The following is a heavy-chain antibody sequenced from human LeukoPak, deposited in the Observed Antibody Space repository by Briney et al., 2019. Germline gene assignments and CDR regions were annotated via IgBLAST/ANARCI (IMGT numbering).Heavy chain of an antibody. CDR1: GFTFSSYG. Sequence: PGGSLRLSCAASGFTFSSYGMHWVRQAPGKGLEWVAVISYDGSNKYYADSVKGRFTISRDHSKNTLYLQMNSLRAEDTAVYYCAKERRYYDSSGYYDYWGQGTLVTVSS. J-gene: IGHJ4*02. V-gene: IGHV3-30*18. D-gene: IGHD3-22*01. CDR3: AKERRYYDSSGYYDY. CDR2: ISYDGSNK.